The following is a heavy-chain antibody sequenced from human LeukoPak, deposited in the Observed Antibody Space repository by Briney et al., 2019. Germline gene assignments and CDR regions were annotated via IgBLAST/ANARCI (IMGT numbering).Heavy chain of an antibody. V-gene: IGHV4-61*02. J-gene: IGHJ4*02. CDR3: ARAVRGVNPDY. CDR1: GGSISSGSYY. CDR2: VYISGST. Sequence: SQTLSLTCTVSGGSISSGSYYWSWIRQPAGKRLEWIGRVYISGSTNYNPSFTSRVTISVDTSKNQFSLKLSSVTAADTAVYYCARAVRGVNPDYWGQGTLVTVSS. D-gene: IGHD3-10*01.